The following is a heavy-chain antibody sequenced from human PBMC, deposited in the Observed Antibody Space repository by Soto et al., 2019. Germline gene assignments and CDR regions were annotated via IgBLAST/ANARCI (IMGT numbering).Heavy chain of an antibody. CDR1: ESTYINYH. J-gene: IGHJ5*02. CDR3: VRIASSGTLNCFDP. CDR2: MNPNSGKT. D-gene: IGHD1-1*01. V-gene: IGHV1-8*01. Sequence: GASVKVSCTASESTYINYHISWVLQATGQGLEWMGWMNPNSGKTGNALKFQGRISMTRNTSIYTVYLELSSLASDDTAVYYCVRIASSGTLNCFDPWGQGTLVTVSS.